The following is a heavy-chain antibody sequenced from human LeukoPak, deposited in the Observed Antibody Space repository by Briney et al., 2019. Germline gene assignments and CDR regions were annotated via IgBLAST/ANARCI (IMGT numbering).Heavy chain of an antibody. CDR3: ARVRSGSSAGNYGMDV. CDR1: GSTFSSSW. D-gene: IGHD1-26*01. V-gene: IGHV3-74*01. Sequence: PGGSLRLSCVTSGSTFSSSWMHWVRQAPGKGLVWVSRINSDGSDISYADSVKGRFTISRDNAKNTLYLQMNSLRAEDTAVYYCARVRSGSSAGNYGMDVWGQGTTVTVSS. CDR2: INSDGSDI. J-gene: IGHJ6*02.